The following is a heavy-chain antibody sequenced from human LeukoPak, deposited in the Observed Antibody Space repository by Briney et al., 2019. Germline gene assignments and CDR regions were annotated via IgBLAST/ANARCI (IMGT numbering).Heavy chain of an antibody. CDR1: GFTFSSYS. CDR3: ARDSDVHCSGGSCTNFDY. D-gene: IGHD2-15*01. J-gene: IGHJ4*02. CDR2: ISSSSSYI. V-gene: IGHV3-21*01. Sequence: GGSLRLSCVASGFTFSSYSMNWVRQAPGKGLEWVSSISSSSSYIYYSDSVKGRFTISRDNAKKSLYLQMNSLRAEDTAIYYCARDSDVHCSGGSCTNFDYWGQGTLVTVSS.